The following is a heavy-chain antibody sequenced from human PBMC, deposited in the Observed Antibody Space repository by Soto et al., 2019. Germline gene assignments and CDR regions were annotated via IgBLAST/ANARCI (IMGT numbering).Heavy chain of an antibody. CDR3: ARDRGYGSGSLGWFDP. CDR1: GGSISRYY. D-gene: IGHD3-10*01. CDR2: IYYSGSN. Sequence: PSETLSLTCTVSGGSISRYYWNWIRQPPGKGLEWIGYIYYSGSNNYNPSLKSRVTISVDTSKNQFSLKLSSVTAADTAVYYCARDRGYGSGSLGWFDPWGQGTLVTVS. V-gene: IGHV4-59*01. J-gene: IGHJ5*02.